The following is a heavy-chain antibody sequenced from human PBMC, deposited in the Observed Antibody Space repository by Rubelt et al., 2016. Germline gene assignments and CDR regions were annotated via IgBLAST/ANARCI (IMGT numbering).Heavy chain of an antibody. Sequence: QVQLVQSGAEVKKPGASVKVSCKASGYTFTSYGISWVRQAPGQGLEWMGWISDYNGNTNYAQKVASKVTRTTDPSTSTAYMEPRGLRPDETAVDYCARDRIRIAARQGWYFDLWGRGTLVTVSS. D-gene: IGHD6-6*01. CDR2: ISDYNGNT. CDR3: ARDRIRIAARQGWYFDL. CDR1: GYTFTSYG. V-gene: IGHV1-18*01. J-gene: IGHJ2*01.